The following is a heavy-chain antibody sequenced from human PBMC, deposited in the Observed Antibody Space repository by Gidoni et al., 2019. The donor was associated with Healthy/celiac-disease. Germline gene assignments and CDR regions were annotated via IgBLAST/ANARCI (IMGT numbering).Heavy chain of an antibody. D-gene: IGHD1-26*01. CDR3: TTEGWIVGATPRRRSDI. J-gene: IGHJ3*02. V-gene: IGHV3-15*01. CDR1: GFTFSNAW. CDR2: IKSKTDGGTT. Sequence: EVQLVESGGGLVKPGGSLRLSCAASGFTFSNAWMSWVRQAPGKGLEWVGRIKSKTDGGTTDYAAPVKGRFTISRDDSKNTLYLQMNSLKTEDTAVYYCTTEGWIVGATPRRRSDIWGQGTMVTVSS.